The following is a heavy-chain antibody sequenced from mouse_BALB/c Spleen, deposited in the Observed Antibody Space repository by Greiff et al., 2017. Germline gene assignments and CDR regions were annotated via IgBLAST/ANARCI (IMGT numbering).Heavy chain of an antibody. CDR1: GYAFSSYW. Sequence: VQLQQSGAELVRPGSSVKISCKASGYAFSSYWMNWVKQRPGQGLEWIGQIYPGDGDTNSNGKFKGKATLTADKSSSTAYMQLSSLTSEDSAVYFCARSGGNYCHYYAMDYWGQGTSVTVSS. V-gene: IGHV1-80*01. CDR2: IYPGDGDT. J-gene: IGHJ4*01. D-gene: IGHD2-1*01. CDR3: ARSGGNYCHYYAMDY.